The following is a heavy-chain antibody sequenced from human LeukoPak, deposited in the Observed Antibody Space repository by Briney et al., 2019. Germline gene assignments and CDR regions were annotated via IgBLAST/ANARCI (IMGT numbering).Heavy chain of an antibody. CDR2: IKQDGSEK. Sequence: GGSLRLSCAASGFIFSSYWMSWVRQAPGKGLEWVANIKQDGSEKYYVDSVKGRFTISRDNAKNSLYLQMNSLRAEDTAVYYCARIVGATIHAGYFDYWGQGTLVTVSS. D-gene: IGHD1-26*01. V-gene: IGHV3-7*01. CDR3: ARIVGATIHAGYFDY. J-gene: IGHJ4*02. CDR1: GFIFSSYW.